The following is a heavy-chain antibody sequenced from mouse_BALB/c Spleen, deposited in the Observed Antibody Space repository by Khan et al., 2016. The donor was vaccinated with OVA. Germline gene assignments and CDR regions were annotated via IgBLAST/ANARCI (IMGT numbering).Heavy chain of an antibody. D-gene: IGHD1-1*01. V-gene: IGHV5-6*01. CDR3: ARHWVGVMDY. Sequence: EVELVESGGDLVKPGGSLKLSCAASGFTFSTYGMSWVRQTPDKRLEWVATISSGATYTYYPDSVMGRFTISRDNAKNTLYLQMGSLRSEDTAMYYCARHWVGVMDYWGQGTSVTVSS. CDR2: ISSGATYT. CDR1: GFTFSTYG. J-gene: IGHJ4*01.